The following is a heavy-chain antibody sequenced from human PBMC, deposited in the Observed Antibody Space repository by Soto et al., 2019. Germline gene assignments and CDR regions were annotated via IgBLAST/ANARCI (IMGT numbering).Heavy chain of an antibody. V-gene: IGHV3-21*01. CDR1: GFTFSNST. D-gene: IGHD3-22*01. Sequence: GWSLRLSCSASGFTFSNSTMNWVRQAPGKGLEWVACITSSGSFIYYADSMKGRFTISRDDAKKSLYPQMNSLRAEDTAVYYCARVPAASDRTAFYYVSKFFYFDYWGRGTQVTVSS. J-gene: IGHJ4*02. CDR3: ARVPAASDRTAFYYVSKFFYFDY. CDR2: ITSSGSFI.